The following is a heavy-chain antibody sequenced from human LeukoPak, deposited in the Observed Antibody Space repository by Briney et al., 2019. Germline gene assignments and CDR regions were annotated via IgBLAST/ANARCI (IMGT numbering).Heavy chain of an antibody. CDR1: GYTFTGYY. V-gene: IGHV1-2*02. CDR3: ARDLYDSSTAFDY. CDR2: VNPNSGGT. Sequence: ASVKVSCKASGYTFTGYYMHWVRQAPGQGLEWMGWVNPNSGGTNYAQKFQGRVTMTRDTSISTAYMELSRLRSDDTAVYYCARDLYDSSTAFDYWGQGTLVTVSS. D-gene: IGHD3-22*01. J-gene: IGHJ4*02.